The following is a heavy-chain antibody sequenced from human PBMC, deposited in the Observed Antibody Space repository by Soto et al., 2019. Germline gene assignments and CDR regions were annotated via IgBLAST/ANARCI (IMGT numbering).Heavy chain of an antibody. D-gene: IGHD3-3*01. CDR2: MGPSGTTT. CDR1: GYTFSNHA. CDR3: KKGSFLRGEEIY. V-gene: IGHV3-23*01. Sequence: EVQLLESGGGLVQPGGSLILSCAASGYTFSNHAMSWFRQAPGKGLEWVSAMGPSGTTTYYADSVEGRFTISRDTSRNTLYLQMNSLRAEDTALYYCKKGSFLRGEEIYWGQGALVTVSS. J-gene: IGHJ4*02.